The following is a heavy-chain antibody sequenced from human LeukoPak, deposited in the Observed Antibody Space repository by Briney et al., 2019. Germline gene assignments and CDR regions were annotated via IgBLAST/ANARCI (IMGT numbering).Heavy chain of an antibody. J-gene: IGHJ4*02. CDR1: GGSIGSYY. Sequence: SETLSLTCTVSGGSIGSYYWSWIRQPAGKGLEWLGRIDPSGNAGYNPSLRSRLSVSLDTSKNQVSLRLSSVTAADTAVYFCAGYCSGGSCSTYFDYWGQGILVTVSS. V-gene: IGHV4-4*07. CDR2: IDPSGNA. D-gene: IGHD2-15*01. CDR3: AGYCSGGSCSTYFDY.